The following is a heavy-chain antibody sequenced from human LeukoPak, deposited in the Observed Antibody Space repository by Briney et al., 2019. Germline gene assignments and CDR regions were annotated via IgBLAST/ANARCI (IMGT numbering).Heavy chain of an antibody. V-gene: IGHV3-21*01. CDR3: ARGEDIVVVVAAREYYFDY. Sequence: GGSLRLSCAASGFTFSSYSMNWVRQAPGKGLEWVSSISSSSSYIYYADSVKGRFTISRDNAKNSLYLQMNSLRAEDTAAYYCARGEDIVVVVAAREYYFDYWGQGTLVTVSS. J-gene: IGHJ4*02. D-gene: IGHD2-15*01. CDR2: ISSSSSYI. CDR1: GFTFSSYS.